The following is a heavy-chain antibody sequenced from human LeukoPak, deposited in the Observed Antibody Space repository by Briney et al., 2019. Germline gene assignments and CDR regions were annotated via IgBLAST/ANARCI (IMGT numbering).Heavy chain of an antibody. V-gene: IGHV3-48*01. CDR2: ISSSGSAI. D-gene: IGHD2-15*01. CDR3: VRVKGSYFDY. Sequence: GGSLRLSRAASGFPLSSYSINWVRQAPGKGLEWVSYISSSGSAIYYVDVVKGRFRVSRDNAKNSLFLQMNSPRAEDTAVYYCVRVKGSYFDYWGQGALVTVSS. CDR1: GFPLSSYS. J-gene: IGHJ4*02.